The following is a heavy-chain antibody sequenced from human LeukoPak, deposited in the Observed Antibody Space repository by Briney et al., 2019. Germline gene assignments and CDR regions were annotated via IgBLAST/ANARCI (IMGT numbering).Heavy chain of an antibody. D-gene: IGHD4/OR15-4a*01. CDR1: GFTFSSNS. J-gene: IGHJ4*02. V-gene: IGHV3-53*01. CDR2: IYSDNT. Sequence: GGSLRLSCTVSGFTFSSNSMSWVRQAPGKGLEWVSFIYSDNTHYSYSVKGRFTISRDNAKNTLYLQMNSLRAEDTAVYYCARRAGAYSHPYDYWGQGTLVTVSS. CDR3: ARRAGAYSHPYDY.